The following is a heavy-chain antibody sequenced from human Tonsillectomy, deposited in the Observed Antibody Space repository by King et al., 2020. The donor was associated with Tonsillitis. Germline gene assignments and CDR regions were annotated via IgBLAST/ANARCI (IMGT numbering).Heavy chain of an antibody. CDR1: GFTFSTYG. D-gene: IGHD3-22*01. CDR3: ARGDDSSGYYWSFDY. V-gene: IGHV3-33*05. CDR2: ISYDGSNK. Sequence: VQLVESGGGVVQPGRSLRLSCAASGFTFSTYGMHWVRQAPGKGLEWVAVISYDGSNKYYAESVKGRFTISRDNSKNTLFLRMNSLRAEETAVYYCARGDDSSGYYWSFDYWGQGTLVTVSS. J-gene: IGHJ4*02.